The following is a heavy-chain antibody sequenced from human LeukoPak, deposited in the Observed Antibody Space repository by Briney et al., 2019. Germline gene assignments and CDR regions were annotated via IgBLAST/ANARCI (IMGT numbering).Heavy chain of an antibody. CDR2: ISWNSGSI. J-gene: IGHJ3*02. V-gene: IGHV3-9*01. Sequence: SLRLSCAASGFTFDDYAMHWVRQAPGKGLEWVSGISWNSGSIGYADSVKGRFTISRDNAKNSLYLQMNSLRAEDTALYYCAKDMRGSGSYFDAFDIWGQGTMVTVSS. CDR3: AKDMRGSGSYFDAFDI. CDR1: GFTFDDYA. D-gene: IGHD1-26*01.